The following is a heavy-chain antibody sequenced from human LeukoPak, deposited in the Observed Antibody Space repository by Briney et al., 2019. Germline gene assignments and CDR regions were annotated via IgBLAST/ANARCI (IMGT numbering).Heavy chain of an antibody. V-gene: IGHV3-30*04. CDR3: ARDRVEAASFLYGMDV. J-gene: IGHJ6*02. CDR1: GFTFSSYA. D-gene: IGHD6-13*01. Sequence: GGSLRLSCAASGFTFSSYAMHWVRQAPGKGLEWVAVISYDGSNKYYADSMKGRFTISRDNSKNTLYLQMNSLRAEDTAVYYCARDRVEAASFLYGMDVWGQGTTVTVSS. CDR2: ISYDGSNK.